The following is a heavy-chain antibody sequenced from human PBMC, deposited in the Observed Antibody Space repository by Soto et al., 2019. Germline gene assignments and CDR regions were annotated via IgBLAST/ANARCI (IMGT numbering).Heavy chain of an antibody. V-gene: IGHV3-30*18. CDR1: GFTFSSYG. D-gene: IGHD2-15*01. Sequence: GGSLRLSCAASGFTFSSYGMHWVRQAPGKGLEWVAVISYDGSNKYYADSVKGRFPISRDNSKNTRYLQMNSLRAEDTAVYYCAKDRTRYCSGGSCSKPHYWGQGTLVTVSS. CDR3: AKDRTRYCSGGSCSKPHY. J-gene: IGHJ4*02. CDR2: ISYDGSNK.